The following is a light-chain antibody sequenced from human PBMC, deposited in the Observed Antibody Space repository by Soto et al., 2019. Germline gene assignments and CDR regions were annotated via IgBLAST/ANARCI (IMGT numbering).Light chain of an antibody. V-gene: IGKV3-15*01. Sequence: EIVMTQSQATLSVSPRERATLSCRASQSVSSNLAWYQQQPGQAPRLLIYGASTRATGIPARFSGSGSGTELTLTISSLQSEDCAVYYCQQYNNWPYTFGQGTKLEI. CDR1: QSVSSN. CDR3: QQYNNWPYT. J-gene: IGKJ2*01. CDR2: GAS.